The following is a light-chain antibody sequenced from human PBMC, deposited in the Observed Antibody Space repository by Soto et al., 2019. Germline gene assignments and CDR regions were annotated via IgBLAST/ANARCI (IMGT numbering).Light chain of an antibody. CDR2: GSC. Sequence: TQSPASLSCSPCYRIHTFRRAVRISSNLAWHQQTAGQAPMLLIYGSCGRASGVPARFSGSGSGTEFTLTISSLQSEDYAVYFCQQYNNWPYTFGQGTKVDIK. CDR3: QQYNNWPYT. J-gene: IGKJ2*01. V-gene: IGKV3-15*01. CDR1: RISSN.